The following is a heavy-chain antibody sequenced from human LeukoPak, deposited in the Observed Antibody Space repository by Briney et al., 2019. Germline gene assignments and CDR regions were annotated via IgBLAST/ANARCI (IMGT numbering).Heavy chain of an antibody. CDR3: ARGSMVRDY. CDR2: IYYSGST. D-gene: IGHD2/OR15-2a*01. J-gene: IGHJ4*02. Sequence: PSETLSLTCTVSGGSTSSYYWSWIRQPPGKGLEWIGYIYYSGSTNYNPSLKSRVTISVDTSKNQFSLKLSSVTAADTAVYYCARGSMVRDYWGQGTLVTVSS. CDR1: GGSTSSYY. V-gene: IGHV4-59*01.